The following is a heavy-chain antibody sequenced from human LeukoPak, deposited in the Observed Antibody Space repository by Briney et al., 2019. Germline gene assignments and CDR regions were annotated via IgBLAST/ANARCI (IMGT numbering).Heavy chain of an antibody. D-gene: IGHD4-17*01. CDR1: GFTFSSYW. J-gene: IGHJ4*02. CDR3: ARGQNADTVTTEAVDY. V-gene: IGHV3-7*01. CDR2: IKQDGSEK. Sequence: GGSLRLSCAASGFTFSSYWMSWVRQAPGKGLEWVANIKQDGSEKYYVDSVKGRFTISRDNAKNSLYLQMNSLRAEDTAVYYCARGQNADTVTTEAVDYWGQGTLVTVSS.